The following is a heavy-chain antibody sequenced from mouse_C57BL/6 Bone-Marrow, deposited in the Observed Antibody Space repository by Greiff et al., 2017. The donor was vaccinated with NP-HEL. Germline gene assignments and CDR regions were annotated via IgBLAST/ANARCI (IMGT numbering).Heavy chain of an antibody. V-gene: IGHV5-16*01. CDR1: GFTFSDYY. CDR2: INYDGSST. J-gene: IGHJ4*01. CDR3: ARGAGNSAMDY. Sequence: EVQVVESEGGLVQPGSSMKLSCTASGFTFSDYYMAWVRQVPEKGLEWVANINYDGSSTYYLDSLKSRFIISRDNAKNILYLQMSSLKSEDTATYYCARGAGNSAMDYWGQGTSVTVSS. D-gene: IGHD2-1*01.